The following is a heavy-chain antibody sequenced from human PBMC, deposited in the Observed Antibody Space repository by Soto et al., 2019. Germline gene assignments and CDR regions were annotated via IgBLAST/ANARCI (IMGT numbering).Heavy chain of an antibody. V-gene: IGHV1-69*01. D-gene: IGHD3-10*01. CDR3: ARFLGGAGSYYDGQNYNYYNGMDV. CDR2: IIPVFGTA. CDR1: GGPYNSFA. Sequence: QAQLVQSGAEVKKPGSSVKVSCKASGGPYNSFAISWVRQAPGQGLEWIGGIIPVFGTATYAQKFKGRVTITAEESTNTAYMELSSLTSEDTAVYYCARFLGGAGSYYDGQNYNYYNGMDVWGQGTTVTVSS. J-gene: IGHJ6*02.